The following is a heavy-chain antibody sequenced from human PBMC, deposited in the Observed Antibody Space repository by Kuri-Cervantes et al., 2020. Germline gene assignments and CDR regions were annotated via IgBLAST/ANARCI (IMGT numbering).Heavy chain of an antibody. J-gene: IGHJ4*02. CDR2: ISYEGSNK. CDR1: GFTFSSYA. V-gene: IGHV3-30-3*01. D-gene: IGHD5-24*01. CDR3: ARGGKDGYNYFMSYY. Sequence: GGSLRLSCAASGFTFSSYAMHWVRQAPGKGLEWVAVISYEGSNKYYADSVKGRFTISRDNSKNTLYLQMNSLRAEDTAVYYCARGGKDGYNYFMSYYWGQGTLVTVSS.